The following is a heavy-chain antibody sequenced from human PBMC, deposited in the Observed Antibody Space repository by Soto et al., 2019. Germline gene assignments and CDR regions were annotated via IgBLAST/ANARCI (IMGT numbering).Heavy chain of an antibody. V-gene: IGHV4-59*01. CDR3: ARDLRYCSSTSCYGKNYYYYGMDV. Sequence: SETLSLTCTVSGGSISNYYWSWIRQPPGKGLEWIGYIYYSGSTNYNPSLKSRVTISVDTSKNQFSLKLSSVTAADTAVYYCARDLRYCSSTSCYGKNYYYYGMDVWGQGTTVTVSS. CDR1: GGSISNYY. D-gene: IGHD2-2*01. CDR2: IYYSGST. J-gene: IGHJ6*02.